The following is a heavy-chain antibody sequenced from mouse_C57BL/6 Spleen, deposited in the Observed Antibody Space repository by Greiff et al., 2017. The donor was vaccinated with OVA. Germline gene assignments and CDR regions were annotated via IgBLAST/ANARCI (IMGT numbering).Heavy chain of an antibody. CDR3: ARVGDGYFVAWFAY. CDR2: ISYDGSN. J-gene: IGHJ3*01. CDR1: GYSITSGYY. D-gene: IGHD2-3*01. V-gene: IGHV3-6*01. Sequence: DVKLQESGPGLVKPSQSLSLTCSVTGYSITSGYYWNWIRQFPGNKLEWMGYISYDGSNNYNPSLKNRISITRDTSKNQFFLKLNSVTTEDTATYYCARVGDGYFVAWFAYWGQGTLVTVSA.